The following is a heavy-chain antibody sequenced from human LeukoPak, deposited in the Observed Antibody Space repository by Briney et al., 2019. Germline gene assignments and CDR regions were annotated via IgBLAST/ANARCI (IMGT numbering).Heavy chain of an antibody. D-gene: IGHD4-23*01. Sequence: PGGSLRLSCAASEFTFIDYAMSWVRQPPGKGLEWVSAISSSGGGTYYADSEKGRFTISRDNSHNSLHMQMSSLRVEYTAVYYCARGGGSSGFDCWGQGTLLTVSS. CDR1: EFTFIDYA. CDR3: ARGGGSSGFDC. CDR2: ISSSGGGT. V-gene: IGHV3-23*01. J-gene: IGHJ4*02.